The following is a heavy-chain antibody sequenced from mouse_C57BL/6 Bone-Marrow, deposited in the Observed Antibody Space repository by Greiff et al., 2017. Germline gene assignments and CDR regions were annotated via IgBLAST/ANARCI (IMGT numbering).Heavy chain of an antibody. CDR2: IHPKSGST. V-gene: IGHV1-64*01. CDR3: ARWGLRYLDY. J-gene: IGHJ2*01. D-gene: IGHD2-13*01. Sequence: QVQLQQPGAELVKPGASVKLSCKASGYTFTSYWMHWVKQRPGQGLEWIGMIHPKSGSTNYNEKFKSKATLTVDKSSSTAYMQLSSLTSEDSAVYYCARWGLRYLDYWGQGTTLTVSA. CDR1: GYTFTSYW.